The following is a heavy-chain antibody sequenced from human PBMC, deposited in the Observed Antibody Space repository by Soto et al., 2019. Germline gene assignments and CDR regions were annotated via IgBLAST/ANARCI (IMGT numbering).Heavy chain of an antibody. CDR3: AKAGGRYYDYYGMDV. J-gene: IGHJ6*04. Sequence: EVQLLESGGGLVQPGGSLRLSCAASVFTFSSYAMSWVRQAPGKGLEWVSAISGSGGSTYYADSLKGRFTISRDNSKNTLYRQMNSLSAEDTAVYYCAKAGGRYYDYYGMDVWSKGPTVTVCS. CDR1: VFTFSSYA. CDR2: ISGSGGST. V-gene: IGHV3-23*01.